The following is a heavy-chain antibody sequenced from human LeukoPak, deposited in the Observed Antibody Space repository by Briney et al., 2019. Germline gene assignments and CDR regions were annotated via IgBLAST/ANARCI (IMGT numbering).Heavy chain of an antibody. V-gene: IGHV3-23*01. CDR3: AKDGGGESSSWYY. CDR1: GFTFSSFA. CDR2: ISGSGSST. J-gene: IGHJ4*02. Sequence: GGSLRLSCAASGFTFSSFAMNWVRQAPGKGLEWVSAISGSGSSTYYADSVKGRFTISRDNYKNTLYLQMNSLRVEDTAVYYCAKDGGGESSSWYYWGQGSLVTVSS. D-gene: IGHD6-13*01.